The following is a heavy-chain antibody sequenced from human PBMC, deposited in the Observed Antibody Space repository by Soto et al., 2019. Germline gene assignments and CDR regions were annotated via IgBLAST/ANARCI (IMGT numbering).Heavy chain of an antibody. Sequence: GGSLRLSCAASGFTFSSYAMSWVRQAPGKGLEWVSAISGSGGSTYYADSVKGRFTISRDNSKNTLYLQMNSLRAEDTAVYYCANVGEKDDAFDIWGQGTMVTVSS. V-gene: IGHV3-23*01. CDR1: GFTFSSYA. CDR3: ANVGEKDDAFDI. D-gene: IGHD4-17*01. J-gene: IGHJ3*02. CDR2: ISGSGGST.